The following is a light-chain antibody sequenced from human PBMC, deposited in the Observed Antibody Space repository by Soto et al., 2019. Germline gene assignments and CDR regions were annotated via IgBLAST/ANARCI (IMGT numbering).Light chain of an antibody. CDR1: QGIGAY. V-gene: IGKV1-27*01. CDR3: HKYNSAPLT. CDR2: AES. J-gene: IGKJ4*01. Sequence: DIQMTQSPSSLSASLGDRVTITCRASQGIGAYLAWFQQKPGKVPKLLIYAESTLQSGVPSRFSGGGSGTDFTLTISSLQPEDFDTYYCHKYNSAPLTFGGGTKVEIK.